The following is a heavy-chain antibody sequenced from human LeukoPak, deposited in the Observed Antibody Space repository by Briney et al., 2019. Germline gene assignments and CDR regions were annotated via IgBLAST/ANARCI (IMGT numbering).Heavy chain of an antibody. D-gene: IGHD1-1*01. CDR3: ARAMSTGTTLVDY. Sequence: GGSLRLSCAASGFTFSDYSMSWIRQAPGKGLEWVSYISASGSAIYYADSVKGRFTISRGNAKNSLYLQMNSLRAEDTAVYYCARAMSTGTTLVDYWGQGPLVTVSS. J-gene: IGHJ4*02. V-gene: IGHV3-11*04. CDR1: GFTFSDYS. CDR2: ISASGSAI.